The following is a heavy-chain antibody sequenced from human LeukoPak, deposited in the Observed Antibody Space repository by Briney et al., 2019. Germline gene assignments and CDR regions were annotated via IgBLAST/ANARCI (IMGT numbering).Heavy chain of an antibody. Sequence: ASVKVSCTASGYTFTSYGISWVRQAPGQGLEWMGWISAYNGNTNYAQKLQGRVTMTTDTSTSTAYMELRSLRSDDTAVYYCARIMSTYYDSSGYYFNEGVDWFDPWGQGTLVTVSS. CDR2: ISAYNGNT. V-gene: IGHV1-18*01. J-gene: IGHJ5*02. CDR3: ARIMSTYYDSSGYYFNEGVDWFDP. CDR1: GYTFTSYG. D-gene: IGHD3-22*01.